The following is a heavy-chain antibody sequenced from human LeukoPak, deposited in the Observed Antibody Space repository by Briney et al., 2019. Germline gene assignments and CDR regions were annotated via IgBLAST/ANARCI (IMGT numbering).Heavy chain of an antibody. D-gene: IGHD2-21*02. J-gene: IGHJ5*02. CDR3: ARDLLYCGGDCYSNWFDP. CDR2: TYYRSKWYN. CDR1: GDSVSSNSAA. V-gene: IGHV6-1*01. Sequence: SQTLSLTCAISGDSVSSNSAAWNWIRQSPSRGLEWLGRTYYRSKWYNDYAVSVKSRITINPDTSKNQFSLQLNSVTPEDTAVYYCARDLLYCGGDCYSNWFDPWGQGTLVTVSS.